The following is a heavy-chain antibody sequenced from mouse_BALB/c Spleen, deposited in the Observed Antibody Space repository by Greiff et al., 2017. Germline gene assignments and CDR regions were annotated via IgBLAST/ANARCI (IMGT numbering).Heavy chain of an antibody. CDR2: IDTSDSYT. J-gene: IGHJ2*01. D-gene: IGHD3-1*01. CDR3: ARERGSSGGVDY. V-gene: IGHV1-69*01. CDR1: GYTFTDYW. Sequence: QVQLQQPGAELVMPGASVKMSCKASGYTFTDYWMHWVKQRPGQGLEWIGAIDTSDSYTSYNQKFKGKATLTVDESSSTAYMQLSSLTSEDSAVYYCARERGSSGGVDYWGQGTTLTVSS.